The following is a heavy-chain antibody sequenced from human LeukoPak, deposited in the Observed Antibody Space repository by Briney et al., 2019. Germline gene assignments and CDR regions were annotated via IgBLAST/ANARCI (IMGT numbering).Heavy chain of an antibody. D-gene: IGHD2-2*01. V-gene: IGHV1-69*13. J-gene: IGHJ6*02. Sequence: SVKVSCKASGGTFSSYAISWVRQAPGQGLEWMGGINPIFGTANYAQKFQGRVTITADESTSTAYMELSSLRSEDTAVYYCARPYQLLEYYYYGMDVWGQGTTVTVSS. CDR1: GGTFSSYA. CDR2: INPIFGTA. CDR3: ARPYQLLEYYYYGMDV.